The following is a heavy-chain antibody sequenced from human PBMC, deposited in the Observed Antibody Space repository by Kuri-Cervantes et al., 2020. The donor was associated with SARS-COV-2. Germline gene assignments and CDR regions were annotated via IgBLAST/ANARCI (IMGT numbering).Heavy chain of an antibody. CDR2: TYYRSKWYN. CDR3: ARELERSNGNFDY. V-gene: IGHV6-1*01. J-gene: IGHJ4*02. CDR1: GDSVSSNGAA. D-gene: IGHD1-1*01. Sequence: LRLSCAISGDSVSSNGAAWNWIRQSPSRGLEWLGRTYYRSKWYNDYVVSVKSRITINPDTSKNQFSLQLNSVTPEDTAVYYCARELERSNGNFDYWGQGTLVTVSS.